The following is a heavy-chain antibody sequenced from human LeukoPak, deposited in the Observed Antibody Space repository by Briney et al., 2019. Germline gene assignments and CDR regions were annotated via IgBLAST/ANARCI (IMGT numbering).Heavy chain of an antibody. CDR2: IGSSTSYI. CDR1: GFTFSSYS. J-gene: IGHJ4*02. V-gene: IGHV3-21*01. Sequence: GGSLRLSCAVSGFTFSSYSMNWIRQAPGKGLEWVSSIGSSTSYIYYADSVKGRFTISKDNAKNSLYLQMNSLRAEDTAVYYCARAGGSTVSHSDYWGQGTLVTVSS. CDR3: ARAGGSTVSHSDY. D-gene: IGHD4-17*01.